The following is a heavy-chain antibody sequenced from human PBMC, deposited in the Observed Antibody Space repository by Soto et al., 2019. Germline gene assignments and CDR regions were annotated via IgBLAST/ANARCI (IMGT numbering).Heavy chain of an antibody. J-gene: IGHJ4*02. CDR3: ARDMYGRSWYVDY. Sequence: EVRLVESGGGLVQPGGSLRLSCAASGFTFSTYAMNWVRQAPGKGLQWVASIASGRNYIYYADKVKGRFTISRDDAKTSLYLEMNSLSAEDTGVYFCARDMYGRSWYVDYWGRGTPVTVSS. CDR2: IASGRNYI. V-gene: IGHV3-21*01. CDR1: GFTFSTYA. D-gene: IGHD6-13*01.